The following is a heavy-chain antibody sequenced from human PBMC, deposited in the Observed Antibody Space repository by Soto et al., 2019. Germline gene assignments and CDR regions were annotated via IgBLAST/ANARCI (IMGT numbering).Heavy chain of an antibody. CDR3: ARHAPITMIVVDNWYCDL. J-gene: IGHJ2*01. Sequence: QLQLQESGPGLVKPSETLSLTCTVSGGSISSSSYYWGWIRQPPGKVLEWIGRIYYSGSTYYNPAPKSRVTISVDTSKNQFPLKLSSVTAADTAVYYCARHAPITMIVVDNWYCDLWGRGTLVTVSS. CDR2: IYYSGST. D-gene: IGHD3-22*01. CDR1: GGSISSSSYY. V-gene: IGHV4-39*01.